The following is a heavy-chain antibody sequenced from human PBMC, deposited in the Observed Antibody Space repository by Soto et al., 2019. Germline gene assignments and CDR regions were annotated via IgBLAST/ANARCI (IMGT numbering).Heavy chain of an antibody. CDR1: GFTFSSYW. V-gene: IGHV3-7*01. D-gene: IGHD3-10*01. CDR2: IKQDGSEK. J-gene: IGHJ3*02. Sequence: PGGSLRLSCAASGFTFSSYWMSWVRQAPGKGLEWVANIKQDGSEKYYVDSVKGRFTISRDNAKNSLYLQMNSLRAEDTAVYYCARVDYYGSGSYQGPPDAFDIWGQGTMVTVSS. CDR3: ARVDYYGSGSYQGPPDAFDI.